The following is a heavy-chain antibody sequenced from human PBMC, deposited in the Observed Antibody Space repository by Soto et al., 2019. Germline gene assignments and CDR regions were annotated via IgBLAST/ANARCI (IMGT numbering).Heavy chain of an antibody. V-gene: IGHV1-18*04. D-gene: IGHD3-22*01. CDR1: GYRFSDNG. CDR2: ISADNGNG. J-gene: IGHJ4*02. CDR3: ARDSSGSSAYSY. Sequence: QVQLVQSGGEVKKPGASVKVSCKASGYRFSDNGISWVRQAPGQGLEWMGRISADNGNGNYAQKLQGRVTMTTDTSSSTAYMEMRSLTSEDTAVYYCARDSSGSSAYSYWGQGTLVTVSS.